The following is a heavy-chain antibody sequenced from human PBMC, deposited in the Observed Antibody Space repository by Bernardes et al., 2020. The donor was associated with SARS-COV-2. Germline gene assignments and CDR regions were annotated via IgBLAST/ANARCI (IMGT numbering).Heavy chain of an antibody. Sequence: SETLSLTCTVSGGSISSGGYYWSWIRQHPGKGLEWIGYIYSSGSTYYNPSLKSRVTISVDTSKNQFSLKLSSVTAADTAVYYCARVGGITIFGGVRGGFDYWGQGTLVTVSS. V-gene: IGHV4-31*03. J-gene: IGHJ4*02. CDR1: GGSISSGGYY. CDR2: IYSSGST. CDR3: ARVGGITIFGGVRGGFDY. D-gene: IGHD3-3*01.